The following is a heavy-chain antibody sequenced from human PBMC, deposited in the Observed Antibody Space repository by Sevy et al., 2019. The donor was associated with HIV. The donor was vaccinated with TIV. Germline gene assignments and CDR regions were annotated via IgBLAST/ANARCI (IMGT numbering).Heavy chain of an antibody. J-gene: IGHJ4*02. V-gene: IGHV3-53*01. D-gene: IGHD3-10*01. CDR2: IYTGGDT. CDR1: GVTVRSNY. CDR3: ARTRITKVQAAYYFDY. Sequence: GGSLRLSCTASGVTVRSNYMSWVRQAPGKGLDWVSVIYTGGDTYYADSVKGRFTISRDTSKNTLYLQMNSLRADDTATYYCARTRITKVQAAYYFDYWGQGTLVTVSS.